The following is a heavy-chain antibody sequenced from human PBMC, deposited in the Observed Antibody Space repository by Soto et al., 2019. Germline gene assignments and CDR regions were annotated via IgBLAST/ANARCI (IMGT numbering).Heavy chain of an antibody. Sequence: VQVVQSGAEVKKPGSSVRVSCKASGGTSSSYAITWMRQAPGQGLEWMGGIIPILDTTAYAQKFQGRVTFTADESTSTVYMELSSLTSEDTAVYYCASGGTTVNGRFDFWGQGTLVTVSS. CDR2: IIPILDTT. V-gene: IGHV1-69*01. D-gene: IGHD4-4*01. CDR3: ASGGTTVNGRFDF. J-gene: IGHJ4*02. CDR1: GGTSSSYA.